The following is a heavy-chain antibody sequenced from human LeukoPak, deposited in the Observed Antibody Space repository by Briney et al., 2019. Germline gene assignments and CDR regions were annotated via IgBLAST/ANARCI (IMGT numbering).Heavy chain of an antibody. CDR3: ARDHLVVPGGYEDHYYGMDV. J-gene: IGHJ6*02. CDR2: INPNSGGT. V-gene: IGHV1-2*02. CDR1: GYTFTAYY. Sequence: GASVKVSCKASGYTFTAYYMHWVRQAPGQGLEWMGWINPNSGGTNYAQKFQGRVTMTRDTSIGTANMELSRLRSDDTAVYYCARDHLVVPGGYEDHYYGMDVWGQGTTVTVSS. D-gene: IGHD2-2*01.